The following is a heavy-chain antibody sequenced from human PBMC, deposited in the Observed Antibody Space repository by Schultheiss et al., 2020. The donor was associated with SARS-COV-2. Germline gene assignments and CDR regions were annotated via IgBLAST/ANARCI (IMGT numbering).Heavy chain of an antibody. Sequence: SETLSLTCTVSGGSISSGGYYWSWIRQHPGKGLEWIGYIYYSGSTYYNPSLKSRVTMSVDTSKNQFSLKLSSVTAADTAVYYCARDFYGSGSYWTAWGQGTLVTVSS. V-gene: IGHV4-31*03. CDR2: IYYSGST. CDR3: ARDFYGSGSYWTA. J-gene: IGHJ4*02. CDR1: GGSISSGGYY. D-gene: IGHD3-10*01.